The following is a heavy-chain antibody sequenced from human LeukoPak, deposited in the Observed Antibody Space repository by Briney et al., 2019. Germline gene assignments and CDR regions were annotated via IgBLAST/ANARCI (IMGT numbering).Heavy chain of an antibody. V-gene: IGHV3-23*01. CDR1: GFTFSSYA. Sequence: PGGSLRLSCAASGFTFSSYAMSWVRQAPGKGLEWASASSGSGGSTYYADSVKGRFTISRDNSKNTPYLQMNSLRAEDTAVYYCAKGSRGGYYYFDYWGQGTLVTVSS. CDR3: AKGSRGGYYYFDY. J-gene: IGHJ4*02. D-gene: IGHD2-15*01. CDR2: SSGSGGST.